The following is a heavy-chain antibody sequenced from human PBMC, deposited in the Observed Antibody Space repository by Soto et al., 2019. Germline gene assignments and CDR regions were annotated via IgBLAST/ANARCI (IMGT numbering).Heavy chain of an antibody. J-gene: IGHJ5*02. CDR1: GDSVSSNSAA. V-gene: IGHV6-1*01. D-gene: IGHD3-3*01. CDR3: ARVLSGEKTYYDFWSGYHNWFDP. CDR2: TYYRSKWYN. Sequence: SQTLSLTCAISGDSVSSNSAAWSWIRQSPSRGLEWLGRTYYRSKWYNDYAVSVKSRITINPDTSKNQFSLQLNSVTPEDTAVYYCARVLSGEKTYYDFWSGYHNWFDPWGQGPLVTVSS.